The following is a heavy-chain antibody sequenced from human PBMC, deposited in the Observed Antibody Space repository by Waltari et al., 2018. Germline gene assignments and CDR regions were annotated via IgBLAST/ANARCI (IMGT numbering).Heavy chain of an antibody. CDR3: ARGGVTMVQGGKTRSFDY. Sequence: QVPLVQSGAEVKKPGASVKGSGKASGYTFTSYYMHWGRPAPAQGLEWMGIINPSGGSTSYAQKFQGRVTMTRDTSTSTVYMELCSLRSEDTAVYYCARGGVTMVQGGKTRSFDYWGQGTLVTVSS. D-gene: IGHD3-10*01. V-gene: IGHV1-46*01. CDR2: INPSGGST. CDR1: GYTFTSYY. J-gene: IGHJ4*02.